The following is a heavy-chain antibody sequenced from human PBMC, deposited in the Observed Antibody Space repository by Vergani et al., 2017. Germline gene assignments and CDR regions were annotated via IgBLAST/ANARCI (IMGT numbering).Heavy chain of an antibody. CDR1: GFTFSSYA. D-gene: IGHD2-15*01. J-gene: IGHJ6*02. CDR3: ARGRGGGGLDV. V-gene: IGHV3-74*02. CDR2: INSDGSST. Sequence: EVQLVESGGGLVQPGGSLRLSCAASGFTFSSYAMSWVRQAPGKGLEWVSRINSDGSSTSYADSVKGRFTISRDNAKNTLYLQMNSLRAEDTAVYYCARGRGGGGLDVWGQGTTVTVSS.